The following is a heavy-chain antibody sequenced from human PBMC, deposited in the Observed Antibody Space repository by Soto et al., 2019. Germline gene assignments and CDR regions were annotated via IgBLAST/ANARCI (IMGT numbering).Heavy chain of an antibody. CDR3: AREFNTETSAYYSFAF. CDR1: GYTFTAYG. V-gene: IGHV1-18*01. CDR2: VSTNDDRT. Sequence: QVQLVQSGPEVRMPGASVKVSCKTSGYTFTAYGLGWLRQAPGQRPEWMGWVSTNDDRTNYAQKFQGRVTMTTDRSTTTTSMELRSLRADDTAVYYCAREFNTETSAYYSFAFWGQGTLVTVSS. D-gene: IGHD3-22*01. J-gene: IGHJ4*02.